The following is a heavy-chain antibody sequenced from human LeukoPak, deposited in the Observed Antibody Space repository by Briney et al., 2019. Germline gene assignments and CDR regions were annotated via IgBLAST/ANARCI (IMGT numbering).Heavy chain of an antibody. CDR3: ARDRRAGYYYDSSGYTGGFAFDI. J-gene: IGHJ3*02. V-gene: IGHV3-21*01. CDR2: ITTSSSYI. Sequence: GGSLRLSCAASGFTFSSYSMNWVRQAPGKGQEWVSSITTSSSYIYYADSVKGRFTISRDNAKNSLFLQMNSLRAEDTAAYYCARDRRAGYYYDSSGYTGGFAFDIWGQGTMVTVSS. D-gene: IGHD3-22*01. CDR1: GFTFSSYS.